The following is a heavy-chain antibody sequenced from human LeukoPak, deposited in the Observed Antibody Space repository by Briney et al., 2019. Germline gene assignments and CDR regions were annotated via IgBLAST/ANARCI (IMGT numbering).Heavy chain of an antibody. J-gene: IGHJ4*02. CDR2: IYRSGTT. CDR1: GDSSSSGSFA. CDR3: ARANYYYDSSGYYYNYYFDS. Sequence: SETLSLTCGVSGDSSSSGSFAWSWIRQPPGTGLEWIGYIYRSGTTHYNPSLKSRVTISADRSKNQFSLRLSSMTAADTAVYYCARANYYYDSSGYYYNYYFDSWGQGALVTVSS. D-gene: IGHD3-22*01. V-gene: IGHV4-30-2*01.